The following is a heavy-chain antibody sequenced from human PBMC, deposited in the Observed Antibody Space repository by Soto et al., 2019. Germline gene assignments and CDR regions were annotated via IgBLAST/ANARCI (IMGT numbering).Heavy chain of an antibody. V-gene: IGHV1-69*12. CDR1: GGTFSAYA. D-gene: IGHD2-15*01. CDR3: ARHPGRPYYYYGMDV. CDR2: IIPIFGTA. Sequence: QVQLVQSGAEVKKPGSSVKVSCKASGGTFSAYAISWVRQAPGQGLEWMGGIIPIFGTADYAQKFQGRVTITADESTSTAYMELSSLRSQDTAVYYCARHPGRPYYYYGMDVWGQGTTVTVSS. J-gene: IGHJ6*02.